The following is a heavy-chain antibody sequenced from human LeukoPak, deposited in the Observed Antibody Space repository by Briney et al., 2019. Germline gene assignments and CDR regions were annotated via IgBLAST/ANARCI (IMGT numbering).Heavy chain of an antibody. CDR3: ARDDGWELQIDY. J-gene: IGHJ4*02. CDR1: GFIFSSYA. CDR2: ISGSGGST. Sequence: GGSLRLPCATSGFIFSSYAMSWVRQAPGKGLEWVSAISGSGGSTYYADSVKGRFTISRDNSKNTLYLQMNSLRAEDTAVYYCARDDGWELQIDYWGQGTLVTVSS. V-gene: IGHV3-23*01. D-gene: IGHD1-26*01.